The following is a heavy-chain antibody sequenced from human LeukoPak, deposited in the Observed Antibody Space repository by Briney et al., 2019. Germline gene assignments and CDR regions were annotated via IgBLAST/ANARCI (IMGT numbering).Heavy chain of an antibody. D-gene: IGHD1-26*01. V-gene: IGHV3-66*01. CDR3: TTVVVGATKDY. J-gene: IGHJ4*02. CDR1: GFTFSNAW. Sequence: GGSLRLSCAASGFTFSNAWMSWVRQAPGKGLEWVSRIKSKTDAAPVKGRFTISRDDSKNTLYLQMNSLKTEDTAVYHCTTVVVGATKDYWGQGTLVTVSS. CDR2: IKSKTD.